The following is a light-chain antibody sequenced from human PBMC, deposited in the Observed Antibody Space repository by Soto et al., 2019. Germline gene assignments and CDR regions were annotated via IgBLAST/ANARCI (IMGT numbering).Light chain of an antibody. CDR1: QSVRSW. CDR2: DAS. CDR3: QQYDNYPLT. V-gene: IGKV1-5*01. Sequence: DIQMTQSSATLSASVGARVTITCRASQSVRSWLAWYQQKPGTAPKLLIFDASRLESGVPSRFSGSASGTEFTLTISSLQPDDFATYYCQQYDNYPLTFGGGTKVDIK. J-gene: IGKJ4*01.